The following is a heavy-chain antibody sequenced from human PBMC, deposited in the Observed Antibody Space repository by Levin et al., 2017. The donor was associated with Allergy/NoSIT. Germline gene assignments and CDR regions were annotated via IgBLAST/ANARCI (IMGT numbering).Heavy chain of an antibody. CDR1: GGSISSGGYS. CDR3: ARAHDYGGNWAFDI. V-gene: IGHV4-30-2*01. D-gene: IGHD4-23*01. CDR2: IYHSGST. J-gene: IGHJ3*02. Sequence: PSQTLSLTCAVSGGSISSGGYSWSWIRQPPGKGLEWIGYIYHSGSTYYNPSLKSRVTISVDRSKNQFSLKLSSVTAADTAVYYCARAHDYGGNWAFDIWGQGTMVTVSS.